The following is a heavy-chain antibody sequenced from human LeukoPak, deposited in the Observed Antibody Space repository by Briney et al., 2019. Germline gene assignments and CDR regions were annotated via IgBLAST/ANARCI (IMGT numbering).Heavy chain of an antibody. CDR3: ARGLFLESNWFDP. CDR1: GGSFSGYY. CDR2: INHSGST. D-gene: IGHD3-10*02. Sequence: KPSETLSLTCAVYGGSFSGYYWSWIRQPPGKGLEWIGEINHSGSTNYNPSLKSRVTISVDTSKNQFSLKLSSVTAADTAVYYCARGLFLESNWFDPWGQGTLVTVSS. V-gene: IGHV4-34*01. J-gene: IGHJ5*02.